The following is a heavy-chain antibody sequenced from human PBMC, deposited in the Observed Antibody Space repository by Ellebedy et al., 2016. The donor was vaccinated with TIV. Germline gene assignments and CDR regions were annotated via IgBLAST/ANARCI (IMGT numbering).Heavy chain of an antibody. CDR2: ISNSGGAT. CDR3: AKDSGLSGWYFDY. CDR1: GFTFRSYA. J-gene: IGHJ4*02. V-gene: IGHV3-23*01. D-gene: IGHD6-19*01. Sequence: GESLKISCAASGFTFRSYAMGWVRQAPGKGLEWISVISNSGGATYYAAPLKGRFTTSRDNSNDIVYLQINSLRTDDTAVYYCAKDSGLSGWYFDYWGQGTLVTVSS.